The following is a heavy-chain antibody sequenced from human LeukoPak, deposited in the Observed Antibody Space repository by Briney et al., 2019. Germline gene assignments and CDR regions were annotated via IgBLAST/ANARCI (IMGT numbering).Heavy chain of an antibody. CDR2: IKQDGSEE. CDR3: ARKRGSHWFDS. V-gene: IGHV3-7*01. J-gene: IGHJ5*01. Sequence: PGGSLRLSCAPSGFTFNSYWMTWVRQAPGKGLEWVANIKQDGSEEYHVDSVKGRFTISRDNAKNSLYLQMNSLRAEDTAVYYCARKRGSHWFDSWGQGTLVTVSS. CDR1: GFTFNSYW. D-gene: IGHD5-24*01.